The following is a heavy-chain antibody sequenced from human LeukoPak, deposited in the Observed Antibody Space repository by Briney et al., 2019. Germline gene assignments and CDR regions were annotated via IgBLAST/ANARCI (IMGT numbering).Heavy chain of an antibody. J-gene: IGHJ4*02. CDR2: ISSGSTYT. D-gene: IGHD3-16*01. Sequence: GGSLRLSCAASGFTLSSYAMSWVRQAPGKGLEWVSSISSGSTYTYYADSVKGRFTISRDNAKNSLYLQMNSLRAEDTAVYYCARTGYGYNYFDYWGQGTLVTVSS. CDR3: ARTGYGYNYFDY. CDR1: GFTLSSYA. V-gene: IGHV3-21*01.